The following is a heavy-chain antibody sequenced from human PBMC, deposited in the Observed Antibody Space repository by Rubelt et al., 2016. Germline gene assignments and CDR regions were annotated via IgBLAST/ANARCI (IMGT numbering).Heavy chain of an antibody. Sequence: QVQLVQSGAEVKKPGASVKVSCKASGYTFTSYGISWVRQAPGQGLEWMGWISAYNGNTNYAQKPQGRVPMTKDTSTSTAYMELRSLRSDDTAVYDCARDRDGWQWLAPSLPDAFDIWGQGTMVTVSS. J-gene: IGHJ3*02. CDR1: GYTFTSYG. CDR3: ARDRDGWQWLAPSLPDAFDI. V-gene: IGHV1-18*01. D-gene: IGHD6-19*01. CDR2: ISAYNGNT.